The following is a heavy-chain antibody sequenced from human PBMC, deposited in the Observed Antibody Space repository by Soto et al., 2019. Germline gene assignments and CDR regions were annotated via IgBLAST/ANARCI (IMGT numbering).Heavy chain of an antibody. CDR1: GGSISSSDFH. J-gene: IGHJ4*02. Sequence: QVQLQESGPGLVKPSQTLSLTCTVSGGSISSSDFHWSWIRQPPGKGLEWIGYIYYSGSTSYNPSLKRRVTIALATSKNQFSLKLSSVTAADTAVYYCARVSDSSAYYSAYWGQGTLVTVSS. D-gene: IGHD3-22*01. V-gene: IGHV4-30-4*01. CDR2: IYYSGST. CDR3: ARVSDSSAYYSAY.